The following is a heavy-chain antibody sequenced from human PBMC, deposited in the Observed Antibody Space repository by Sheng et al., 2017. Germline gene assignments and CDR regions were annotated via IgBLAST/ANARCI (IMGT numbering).Heavy chain of an antibody. V-gene: IGHV4-34*01. J-gene: IGHJ5*02. CDR2: INHSGST. Sequence: QVQLQQWGAGLLKPSETLSLTCAVYGGSFSGYYWSWIRQPPGKGLEWIGEINHSGSTNYNPSLKSRVTISVDTSKNQFSLKLSSVTAADTAVYYCAREGSSSPHRGYGDRGRDNWFDPWGQGTLVTVSS. CDR3: AREGSSSPHRGYGDRGRDNWFDP. CDR1: GGSFSGYY. D-gene: IGHD6-6*01.